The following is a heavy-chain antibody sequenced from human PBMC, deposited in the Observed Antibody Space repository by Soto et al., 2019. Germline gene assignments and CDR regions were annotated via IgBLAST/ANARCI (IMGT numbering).Heavy chain of an antibody. CDR1: GYSFTSYW. J-gene: IGHJ6*02. Sequence: GESLKIACKGSGYSFTSYWISWVRQMPGKGLEWMGRIDPSDSYTNYSPSFQGHVTISADKSISTAYLQWSSLKASDTAMYYCARHGKIAAAGKGRAYYYYYGMDVWGQGTTVTVSS. CDR2: IDPSDSYT. V-gene: IGHV5-10-1*01. CDR3: ARHGKIAAAGKGRAYYYYYGMDV. D-gene: IGHD6-13*01.